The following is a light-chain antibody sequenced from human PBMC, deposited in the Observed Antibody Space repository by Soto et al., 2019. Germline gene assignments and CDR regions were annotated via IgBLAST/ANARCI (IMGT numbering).Light chain of an antibody. CDR1: QSINSW. CDR3: QQYNTYPWT. Sequence: DIQMTQSPSTLSASVGDRVTITCRASQSINSWLAWYQQIPGKAPKVLIYKASSLESGVPSRFSGSGSGTEFTLTISSLQPDDFATYYCQQYNTYPWTFGQGTKVEIK. CDR2: KAS. J-gene: IGKJ1*01. V-gene: IGKV1-5*03.